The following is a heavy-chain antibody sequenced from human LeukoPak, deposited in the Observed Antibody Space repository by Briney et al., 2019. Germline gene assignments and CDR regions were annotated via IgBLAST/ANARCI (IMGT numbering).Heavy chain of an antibody. CDR2: MNPNSGNT. Sequence: ASVKVSCKASGYTFTSYDINWVRQATGQGLEWMGWMNPNSGNTGYREKFQGRVTMTRNISISTAYMELNSLRAEDTAVYYCARALAAFDIWGQGTMVTVSS. CDR1: GYTFTSYD. D-gene: IGHD3-3*02. J-gene: IGHJ3*02. V-gene: IGHV1-8*01. CDR3: ARALAAFDI.